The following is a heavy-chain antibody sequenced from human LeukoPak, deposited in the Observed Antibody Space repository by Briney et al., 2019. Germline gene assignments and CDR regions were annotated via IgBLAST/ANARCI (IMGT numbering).Heavy chain of an antibody. D-gene: IGHD5-12*01. CDR3: ARNYGGYSTAFDS. V-gene: IGHV4-4*02. J-gene: IGHJ4*02. Sequence: PSGTLSLTCAVSGGSISSSNWWTWVRQPPGKGLEWIGEIYHSGSTNYKSSLKSRVTISVDKSKNRFSLKLSSVTAADTAVYYCARNYGGYSTAFDSWGQGTLVTVSS. CDR2: IYHSGST. CDR1: GGSISSSNW.